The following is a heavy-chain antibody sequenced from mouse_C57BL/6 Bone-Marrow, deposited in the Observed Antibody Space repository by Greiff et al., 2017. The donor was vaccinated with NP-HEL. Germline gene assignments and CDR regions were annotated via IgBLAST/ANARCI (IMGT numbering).Heavy chain of an antibody. CDR2: IHPNSGST. D-gene: IGHD1-1*01. V-gene: IGHV1-64*01. Sequence: QVQLQQPGAELVKPGASVKLSCKASGYTFTSYWMHWVKQRPGQGLEWIGMIHPNSGSTNYNEKFKSKATLTVDKSSSTAYMQLSSLTSEDSAVYYCARPHYYGSRLHWYFDGWGTGTTVTVSS. J-gene: IGHJ1*03. CDR1: GYTFTSYW. CDR3: ARPHYYGSRLHWYFDG.